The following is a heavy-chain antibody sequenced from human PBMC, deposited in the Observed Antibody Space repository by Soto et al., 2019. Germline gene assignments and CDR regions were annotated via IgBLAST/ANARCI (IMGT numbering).Heavy chain of an antibody. V-gene: IGHV5-51*01. CDR3: ARLPRGGVVPAAIGWFDP. J-gene: IGHJ5*02. CDR1: GYSFTSYW. Sequence: PGESLKISCKGSGYSFTSYWIGWVRQMPGKGLEWMGIIYPGDSDTRYSPSFQGQVTISADKPISTAYLQWSSLKASDTAMYYCARLPRGGVVPAAIGWFDPWGQGTLVTVSS. CDR2: IYPGDSDT. D-gene: IGHD2-2*01.